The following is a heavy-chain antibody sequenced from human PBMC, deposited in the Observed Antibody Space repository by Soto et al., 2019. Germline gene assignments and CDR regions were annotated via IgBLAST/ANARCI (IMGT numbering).Heavy chain of an antibody. CDR3: AKGRRDGYKVRPDAFDI. Sequence: EVQLVESGGGLVQPGRSLRLSCAASGFTFDDYAMHWVRQAPGKGLEWVSGISWNSGSIGYADSVKGRFTISRDNAKNSLYLQMNSLRAEDTALYYCAKGRRDGYKVRPDAFDIWGQGTMVTVSS. V-gene: IGHV3-9*01. D-gene: IGHD5-12*01. J-gene: IGHJ3*02. CDR1: GFTFDDYA. CDR2: ISWNSGSI.